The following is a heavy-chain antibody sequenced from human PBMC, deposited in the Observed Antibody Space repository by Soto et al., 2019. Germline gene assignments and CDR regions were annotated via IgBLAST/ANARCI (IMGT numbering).Heavy chain of an antibody. D-gene: IGHD3-22*01. CDR1: VASINSYY. J-gene: IGHJ4*02. CDR3: AGGDRHYYYNF. CDR2: IYYIGTT. Sequence: PSETLSLTCTVSVASINSYYWSWIRQPPGKGLEWIGYIYYIGTTNYSPSLKSRVTVSIDTSKNQFSLKLSSVTAADTAVYYCAGGDRHYYYNFWGQGTLVTVSS. V-gene: IGHV4-59*01.